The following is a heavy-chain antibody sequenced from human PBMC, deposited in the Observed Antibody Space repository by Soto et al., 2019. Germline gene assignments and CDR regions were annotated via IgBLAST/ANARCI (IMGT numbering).Heavy chain of an antibody. CDR2: ISWDSGSI. CDR1: GFTFDNYA. V-gene: IGHV3-9*01. D-gene: IGHD6-25*01. J-gene: IGHJ4*02. Sequence: GGSLRLSCAASGFTFDNYAMHWVRQAPGKGLEWVSGISWDSGSIDYADSVRGRFTISRDNARNSLYLRMSSLRPEDTALYYCAKDAAYNFDYWGQGTLVTVSS. CDR3: AKDAAYNFDY.